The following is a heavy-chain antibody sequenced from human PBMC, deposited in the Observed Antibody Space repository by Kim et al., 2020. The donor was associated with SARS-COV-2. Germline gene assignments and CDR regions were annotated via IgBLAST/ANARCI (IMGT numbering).Heavy chain of an antibody. J-gene: IGHJ4*02. Sequence: GGSLRLSCAASGFTFSSYGMHWVRQAPGKGLEWVAVISYDGSNKYYADSVKGRFTISRDNSKNTLYLQMNSLRAEDTAVYYCARESYDSSGHTDYFDYWSEGTLVTVSS. V-gene: IGHV3-33*05. CDR3: ARESYDSSGHTDYFDY. CDR2: ISYDGSNK. D-gene: IGHD3-22*01. CDR1: GFTFSSYG.